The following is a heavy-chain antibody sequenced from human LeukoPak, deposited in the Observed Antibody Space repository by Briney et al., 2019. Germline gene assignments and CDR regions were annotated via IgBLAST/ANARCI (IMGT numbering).Heavy chain of an antibody. D-gene: IGHD4-11*01. Sequence: GASVKVSCKASGYTFTTYGISWVRRAPGQGLEWMGWISAHNGNTNYAQKFQGWVTMTRDTSISTAYMELSRLRSDDTAVYYCARSFYSNYGDYYYYGMDVWGQGTTVTVSS. V-gene: IGHV1-18*01. CDR1: GYTFTTYG. J-gene: IGHJ6*02. CDR3: ARSFYSNYGDYYYYGMDV. CDR2: ISAHNGNT.